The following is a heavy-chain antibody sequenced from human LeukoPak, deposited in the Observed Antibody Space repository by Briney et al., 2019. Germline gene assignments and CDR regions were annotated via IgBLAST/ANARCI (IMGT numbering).Heavy chain of an antibody. CDR1: GFSVTNNY. CDR2: INSDGSST. CDR3: ARDVRSHLDY. J-gene: IGHJ4*02. V-gene: IGHV3-74*01. Sequence: GGSLRLSCAASGFSVTNNYITWVRQAPGKGLVWVSRINSDGSSTSYADSVKGRFTISRDNAKNTLYLQMNSLRAEDTAVYYCARDVRSHLDYWGQGTLVTVSS.